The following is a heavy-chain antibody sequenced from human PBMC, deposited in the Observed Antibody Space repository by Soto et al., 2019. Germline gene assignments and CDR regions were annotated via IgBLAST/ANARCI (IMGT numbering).Heavy chain of an antibody. Sequence: GGSLRLSCAASGFTFSSYGMHWVRQAPGKGLEWVAVISYDGSNKYYADSVKGRFTISRDNSKNTLYLQMNSLRAEDTAVYYCAKGVTPTHGSWYSYWGQGTLVTVSS. V-gene: IGHV3-30*18. D-gene: IGHD2-15*01. CDR2: ISYDGSNK. CDR1: GFTFSSYG. J-gene: IGHJ4*02. CDR3: AKGVTPTHGSWYSY.